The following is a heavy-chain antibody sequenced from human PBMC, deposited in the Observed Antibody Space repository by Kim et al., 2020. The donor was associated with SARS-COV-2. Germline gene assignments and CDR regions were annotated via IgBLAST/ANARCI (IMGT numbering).Heavy chain of an antibody. Sequence: SVKVSCKASGLTFTSSAVQWVRQARGQRLEWIGWIVVGSGNTNYAQKFQERVTITRDMSTSTAYMELSSLRSEDTAVYYCAAPICHYYDSSGYYCHDAFDVWGQGTMVTVSS. CDR3: AAPICHYYDSSGYYCHDAFDV. V-gene: IGHV1-58*01. D-gene: IGHD3-22*01. J-gene: IGHJ3*01. CDR2: IVVGSGNT. CDR1: GLTFTSSA.